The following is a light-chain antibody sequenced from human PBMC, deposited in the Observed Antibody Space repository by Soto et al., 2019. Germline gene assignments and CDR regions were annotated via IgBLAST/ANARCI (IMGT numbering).Light chain of an antibody. CDR1: SNNISGYNY. V-gene: IGLV2-8*01. CDR3: SSYASSKNFV. J-gene: IGLJ1*01. CDR2: EIS. Sequence: QSVLTHPPSSSGAPEQSVTISCTGTSNNISGYNYVSWYQQHTGKAPKLMIYEISNRPSRVPDSFSDSKSGNTDSLTVSELQAENEADYFGSSYASSKNFVFRTGTKGNLL.